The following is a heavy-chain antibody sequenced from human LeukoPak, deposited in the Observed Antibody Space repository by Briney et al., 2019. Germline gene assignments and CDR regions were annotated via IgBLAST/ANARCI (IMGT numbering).Heavy chain of an antibody. CDR2: IHHSGST. Sequence: SETLSLTCTVSGYSISSGYYWGWIRQPPGKGLEWIGSIHHSGSTYYNPSLKSRVTISEDTSKNQFSLKLNSVTAADTAAYYCAREANRNYGYWGQGTLVTVSS. J-gene: IGHJ4*02. CDR1: GYSISSGYY. D-gene: IGHD1-7*01. CDR3: AREANRNYGY. V-gene: IGHV4-38-2*02.